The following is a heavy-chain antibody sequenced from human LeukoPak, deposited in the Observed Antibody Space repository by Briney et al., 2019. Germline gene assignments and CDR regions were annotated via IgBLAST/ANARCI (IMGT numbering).Heavy chain of an antibody. CDR3: ARGPRSIAVVLYDY. Sequence: SETLSLTCTVSGDSISSSSSYWGWILQPPGKGLEWIGSSYYRGSTYYNPSLKSRVTMSVDTSKNQFSLKLTSVTAADTAVYYCARGPRSIAVVLYDYWGQGILVTVSS. CDR2: SYYRGST. J-gene: IGHJ4*02. V-gene: IGHV4-39*07. D-gene: IGHD6-19*01. CDR1: GDSISSSSSY.